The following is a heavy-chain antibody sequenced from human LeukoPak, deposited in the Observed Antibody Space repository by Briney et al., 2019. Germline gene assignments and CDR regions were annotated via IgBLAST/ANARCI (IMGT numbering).Heavy chain of an antibody. CDR2: IYHSGST. V-gene: IGHV4-30-2*01. CDR1: GGSISSGGYS. J-gene: IGHJ4*02. CDR3: ARGAFRHPHGSATYFDY. D-gene: IGHD3-10*01. Sequence: ASQTLSLTCAVSGGSISSGGYSWSWIRQPPGKGLEWIGYIYHSGSTYYNPSLKSRVTISVDRSKNQFSLKLSSVTAADTAVYYCARGAFRHPHGSATYFDYWGQGTLVTVSS.